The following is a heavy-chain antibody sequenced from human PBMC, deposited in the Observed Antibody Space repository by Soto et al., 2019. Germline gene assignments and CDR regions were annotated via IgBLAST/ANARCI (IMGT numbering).Heavy chain of an antibody. CDR2: INHSGST. V-gene: IGHV4-34*01. CDR1: GGSFSGYY. CDR3: ARGHALRGVKEYYYGMDV. Sequence: PSETLSLTCAVYGGSFSGYYWSWIRQPPGKGLEWIGEINHSGSTNYNPSLKSRVTISVDTSKNQFSLKLSSVTAADMAVYYCARGHALRGVKEYYYGMDVWGQGTTVTVSS. D-gene: IGHD3-10*01. J-gene: IGHJ6*02.